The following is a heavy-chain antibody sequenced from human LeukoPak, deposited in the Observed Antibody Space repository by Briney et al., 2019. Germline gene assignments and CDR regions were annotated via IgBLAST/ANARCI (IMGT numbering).Heavy chain of an antibody. CDR1: GFTFSSYA. Sequence: GGSLRLSCAASGFTFSSYAMHWVRQAPGKGLEWVAVISYDGSNKYYADSVKGRFTISRDNSKNTLYLQMNSLRAEDTAVYYCASPSAPYCGGDCYWNFDLWGRGTLVTVSS. D-gene: IGHD2-21*02. CDR3: ASPSAPYCGGDCYWNFDL. CDR2: ISYDGSNK. J-gene: IGHJ2*01. V-gene: IGHV3-30-3*01.